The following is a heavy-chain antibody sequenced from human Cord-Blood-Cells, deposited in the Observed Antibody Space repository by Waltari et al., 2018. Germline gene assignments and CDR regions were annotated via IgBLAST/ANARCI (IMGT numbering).Heavy chain of an antibody. J-gene: IGHJ4*02. CDR1: GYTFTSYD. CDR3: ARGRVGSSWYDY. Sequence: QVQLVQSGAEVKKPGASVKVSCKASGYTFTSYDINWVRKATGQGLEGMGWMNPNRGNTVYARKFQGRVTITRNTSISTSYLELSSLRSEDTAVYYCARGRVGSSWYDYWGQGTLVTVSS. V-gene: IGHV1-8*03. D-gene: IGHD6-13*01. CDR2: MNPNRGNT.